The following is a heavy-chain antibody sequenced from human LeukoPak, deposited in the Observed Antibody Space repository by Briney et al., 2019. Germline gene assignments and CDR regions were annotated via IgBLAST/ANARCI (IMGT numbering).Heavy chain of an antibody. CDR3: AKDGGSITGTVGRFDY. CDR2: ISGNGGST. Sequence: GGSLRLSCAVSGLTFSSYAMSWVRQAPGKGLEWVSGISGNGGSTYYADSVKGRFTISRDNSKNTLYLQMNRLRAEDTALYYCAKDGGSITGTVGRFDYWGQGTLVTVSS. CDR1: GLTFSSYA. V-gene: IGHV3-23*01. J-gene: IGHJ4*02. D-gene: IGHD1/OR15-1a*01.